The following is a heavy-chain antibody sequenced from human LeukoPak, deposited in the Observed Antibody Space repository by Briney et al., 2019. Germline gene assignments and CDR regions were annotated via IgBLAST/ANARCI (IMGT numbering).Heavy chain of an antibody. CDR2: IYTSGNT. CDR1: GGSISSGSYY. V-gene: IGHV4-61*02. J-gene: IGHJ6*02. CDR3: ARDRDTYGMDV. Sequence: SETLSLTCSVSGGSISSGSYYWSWIRQPAGKGLEWIGRIYTSGNTNYNPSLKSRVTISVDTSKNQFSLKLSSVTAADTAVYYRARDRDTYGMDVWGQGTTVTVSS. D-gene: IGHD5-18*01.